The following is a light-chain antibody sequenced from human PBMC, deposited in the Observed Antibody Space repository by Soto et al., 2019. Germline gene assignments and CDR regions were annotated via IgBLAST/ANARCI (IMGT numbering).Light chain of an antibody. CDR1: QTISSW. CDR3: QQYYSYPLT. J-gene: IGKJ1*01. CDR2: KAS. V-gene: IGKV1-5*03. Sequence: DIQMTQSPSTLSGSVGDRVTITCRASQTISSWLAWYQQKPGKAPKLLIYKASTLKSGVPSRFSGSGSGTEFTLTISSLQPEDFATYYCQQYYSYPLTFGQGTKVDIK.